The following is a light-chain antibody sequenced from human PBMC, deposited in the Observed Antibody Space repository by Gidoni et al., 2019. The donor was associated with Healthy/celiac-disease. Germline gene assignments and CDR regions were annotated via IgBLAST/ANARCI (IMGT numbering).Light chain of an antibody. J-gene: IGLJ1*01. V-gene: IGLV2-11*01. CDR3: CSYAGSYTFV. CDR2: DVS. Sequence: QSALTPPRSLSGSPGQSVTIPCTGTSSDVGGYNYVSWYQQHPGKAPKLMIYDVSKRPSGVPDRFSGSKSGNTASLTISGLQAEDEADYYCCSYAGSYTFVFGTGTKVTVL. CDR1: SSDVGGYNY.